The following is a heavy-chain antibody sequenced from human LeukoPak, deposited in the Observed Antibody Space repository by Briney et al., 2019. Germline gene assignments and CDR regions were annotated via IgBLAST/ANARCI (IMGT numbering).Heavy chain of an antibody. D-gene: IGHD4-11*01. CDR1: GGTFSRYA. J-gene: IGHJ6*02. V-gene: IGHV1-69*13. Sequence: SVKVSCKASGGTFSRYAISWVRQAPGQGLEWMGGIIPIFGTANYAQKFQGRVTITADESTSTAYMELSSLRSEDTAVYYCAIPGSYSNRGWYYGMDVWGQGTTVTVSS. CDR3: AIPGSYSNRGWYYGMDV. CDR2: IIPIFGTA.